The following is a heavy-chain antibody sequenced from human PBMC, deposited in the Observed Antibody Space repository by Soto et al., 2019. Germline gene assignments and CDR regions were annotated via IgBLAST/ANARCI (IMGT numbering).Heavy chain of an antibody. V-gene: IGHV3-30-3*01. CDR1: GFTFSNYA. CDR3: XXXXXXXXXXPDY. J-gene: IGHJ4*02. Sequence: QVQLVESGGGVVQPGRSLRLSCAASGFTFSNYAMHWVRQAPGKGLEWVAVISYDGSNKYYADSVKGRFTISRDNSKNTLYLQMNSLRAEDTAMYXXXXXXXXXXXXPDYWGQGTLVTVSS. CDR2: ISYDGSNK.